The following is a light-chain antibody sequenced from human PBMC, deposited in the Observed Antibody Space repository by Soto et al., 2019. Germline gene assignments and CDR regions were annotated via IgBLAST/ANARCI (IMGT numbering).Light chain of an antibody. CDR2: SND. CDR1: SFNIGSNT. CDR3: AAWDDSLNGWV. Sequence: QSMLTQAPSASGTPGQRVTISCSGSSFNIGSNTVSWYQQVPGTAPKLLIYSNDQRPSGVPDRFSGSKSGTSASLAIGGLQSEDEADYYCAAWDDSLNGWVFGGGTKLTVL. V-gene: IGLV1-44*01. J-gene: IGLJ3*02.